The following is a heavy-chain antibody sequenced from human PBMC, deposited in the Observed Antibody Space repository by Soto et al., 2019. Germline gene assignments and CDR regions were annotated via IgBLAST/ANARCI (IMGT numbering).Heavy chain of an antibody. CDR2: IYYSGST. CDR3: ASLSGDYGVDY. Sequence: QLQLQESGPGLVKPSETLSLTCTVSGGSISSSSYYWGWIRQPPGKGLEWIGSIYYSGSTYYNPSLKSRVTISVDTSKNQFSLKLSSVTAADTAVYYCASLSGDYGVDYWGQGTLVTVSS. CDR1: GGSISSSSYY. V-gene: IGHV4-39*01. J-gene: IGHJ4*02. D-gene: IGHD4-17*01.